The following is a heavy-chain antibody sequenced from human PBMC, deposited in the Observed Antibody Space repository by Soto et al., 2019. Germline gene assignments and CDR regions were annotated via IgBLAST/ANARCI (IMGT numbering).Heavy chain of an antibody. Sequence: SSETLSLTSTVSGYSVSSGFCYWGWIRPPPGKGLEWIGYVYYTGSTNYSPSLKSRVTISVDSSKNQFSLKLSSVTAADSAVYYCARQSYADCSRGTCYHAPDVWGQGTMVTVSS. D-gene: IGHD2-15*01. CDR3: ARQSYADCSRGTCYHAPDV. V-gene: IGHV4-61*01. CDR1: GYSVSSGFCY. CDR2: VYYTGST. J-gene: IGHJ3*01.